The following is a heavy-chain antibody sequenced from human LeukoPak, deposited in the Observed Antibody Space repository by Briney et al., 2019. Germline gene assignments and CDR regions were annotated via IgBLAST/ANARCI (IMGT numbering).Heavy chain of an antibody. CDR1: GYTFTGYH. CDR3: ARVSTIFGVVITFYGMDV. CDR2: INPNSGGT. Sequence: ASVKVSCKASGYTFTGYHMHWVRQAPGQGLEWMGWINPNSGGTNYAQKFQGRVTMTRDTSISTAYMELSRLRSDDTAVYYCARVSTIFGVVITFYGMDVWGQGTTVTVSS. V-gene: IGHV1-2*02. J-gene: IGHJ6*02. D-gene: IGHD3-3*01.